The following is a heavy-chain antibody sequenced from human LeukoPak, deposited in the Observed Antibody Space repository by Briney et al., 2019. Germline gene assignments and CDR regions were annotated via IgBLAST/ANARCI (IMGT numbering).Heavy chain of an antibody. Sequence: GGSLRLSCAASGFTFSNYWMNWVRQAPGKGLEWVANIKQDGSETYYVGSVKGRFTISRDNAKNSLFLQMNSLRAEDTAVYYCASQFWWAAVAGTALDYWGQGALVTVSS. CDR2: IKQDGSET. CDR1: GFTFSNYW. CDR3: ASQFWWAAVAGTALDY. J-gene: IGHJ4*02. V-gene: IGHV3-7*05. D-gene: IGHD6-19*01.